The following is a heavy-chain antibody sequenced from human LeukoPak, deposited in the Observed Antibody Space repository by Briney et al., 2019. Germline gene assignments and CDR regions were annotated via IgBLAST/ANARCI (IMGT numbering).Heavy chain of an antibody. CDR2: ISGSGGST. CDR1: GFTFSSYA. V-gene: IGHV3-23*01. Sequence: GGSLRLSCAASGFTFSSYAMSWVRQAPGKGLEWVSAISGSGGSTYYADSVKGRFTISRDNSKNTLYLQMNSLRAEDTAVYYCAKDPFGPVAAFIDYWGQGTLVTVSS. D-gene: IGHD6-19*01. J-gene: IGHJ4*02. CDR3: AKDPFGPVAAFIDY.